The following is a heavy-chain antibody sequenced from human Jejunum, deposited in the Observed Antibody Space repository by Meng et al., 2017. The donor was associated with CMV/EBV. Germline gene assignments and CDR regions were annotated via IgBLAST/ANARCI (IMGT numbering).Heavy chain of an antibody. V-gene: IGHV3-30*04. J-gene: IGHJ4*02. D-gene: IGHD2-15*01. CDR2: ISHDGTNE. CDR1: SYA. CDR3: ASDDGRPGIVEVATPNVPFDY. Sequence: SYAIHLVLSAPGKGLEWVAVISHDGTNEYYADSVKGRFTLSRDNSKNTVYLQMKSLRADDTAVYYCASDDGRPGIVEVATPNVPFDYWGQGSLVTVSS.